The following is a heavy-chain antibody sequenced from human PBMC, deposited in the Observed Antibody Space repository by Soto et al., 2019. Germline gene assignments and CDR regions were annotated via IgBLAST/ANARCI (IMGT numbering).Heavy chain of an antibody. CDR2: ISGSGGST. CDR1: GFTFSSYA. D-gene: IGHD1-1*01. V-gene: IGHV3-23*01. Sequence: EVQLLESGGGLVQPGGSLRLSCAASGFTFSSYAMNWVRQAPGKGLEWVSAISGSGGSTYYADSVKGRFTISRDNSKKTLYLQMNSLRAEDTAVYYWAKGDLNDVDDYWGQGTLVTVSS. J-gene: IGHJ4*02. CDR3: AKGDLNDVDDY.